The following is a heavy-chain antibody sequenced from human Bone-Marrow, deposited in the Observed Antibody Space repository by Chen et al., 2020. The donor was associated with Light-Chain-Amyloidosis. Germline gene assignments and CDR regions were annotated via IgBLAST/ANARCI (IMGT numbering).Heavy chain of an antibody. V-gene: IGHV1-24*01. Sequence: QVQLVQSGAEVKKPGASVKVSCKVSGYTLTELSMHWVRQAPGKGLEWMGGFDPEDGETNYAQKFQGRVTMTEDTSTDTAYMELSSLRSEDTAVYYCAAGPVVVVAATFDFDYWGQGTLVTVSS. J-gene: IGHJ4*02. CDR3: AAGPVVVVAATFDFDY. CDR1: GYTLTELS. D-gene: IGHD2-15*01. CDR2: FDPEDGET.